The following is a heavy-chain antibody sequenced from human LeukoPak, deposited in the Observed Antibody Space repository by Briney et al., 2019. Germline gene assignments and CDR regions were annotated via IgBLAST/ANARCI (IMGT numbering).Heavy chain of an antibody. J-gene: IGHJ4*02. Sequence: PSETLSLTCTVSGVSISSYYWSWIRQPAEKGLEWIGRIYTSGSTNYNPSLKSRVTMSVDTSKNQFSLKLSSVTAADTAVYYCANFPCSSTSCSDYWGQGTLVTVSS. CDR1: GVSISSYY. V-gene: IGHV4-4*07. CDR3: ANFPCSSTSCSDY. D-gene: IGHD2-2*01. CDR2: IYTSGST.